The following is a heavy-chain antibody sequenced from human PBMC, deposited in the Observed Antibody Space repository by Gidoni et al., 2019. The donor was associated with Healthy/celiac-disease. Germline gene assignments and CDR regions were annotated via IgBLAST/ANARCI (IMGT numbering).Heavy chain of an antibody. D-gene: IGHD2-2*01. J-gene: IGHJ3*02. Sequence: QVQLVQSGAEVQKPGASVKVSCKASGYTFTSYGISWVRQAPGQGLEWMGWISAYNGNTNYAQKLQGRVTMTTDTSTSTAYMELRSLRSDDTAVYYCARDIVVVPAASDAFDIWGQGTMVTVSS. CDR1: GYTFTSYG. CDR3: ARDIVVVPAASDAFDI. V-gene: IGHV1-18*01. CDR2: ISAYNGNT.